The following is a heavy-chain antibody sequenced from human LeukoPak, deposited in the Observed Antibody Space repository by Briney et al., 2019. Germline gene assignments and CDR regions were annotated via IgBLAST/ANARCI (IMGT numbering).Heavy chain of an antibody. CDR2: IYYSGST. V-gene: IGHV4-59*08. J-gene: IGHJ4*02. CDR1: GDSMNSYY. CDR3: ARHVWLQPFDY. Sequence: SETLSLTCSVSGDSMNSYYWSWIRQSTGEGLEWIGYIYYSGSTNYNPSLKSRVTILVDTSKNQFSFTLGSVAAADTAVYFCARHVWLQPFDYWGQGTLVTVSS. D-gene: IGHD3-9*01.